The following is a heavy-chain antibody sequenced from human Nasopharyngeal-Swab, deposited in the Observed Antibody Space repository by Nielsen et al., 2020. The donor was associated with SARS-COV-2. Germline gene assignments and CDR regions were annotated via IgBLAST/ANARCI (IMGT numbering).Heavy chain of an antibody. D-gene: IGHD6-6*01. CDR3: ASGGLEYSSSQGIDY. V-gene: IGHV3-21*01. CDR2: ISSSSSYI. J-gene: IGHJ4*02. CDR1: GFTFSSYS. Sequence: GGSLRLSCAASGFTFSSYSMNWVRQAPGKGLEWVSSISSSSSYIYYADSVKGRFTISRDNAKNSLYLQMNSLRAEDTAVYYCASGGLEYSSSQGIDYWGQGTLVTVSS.